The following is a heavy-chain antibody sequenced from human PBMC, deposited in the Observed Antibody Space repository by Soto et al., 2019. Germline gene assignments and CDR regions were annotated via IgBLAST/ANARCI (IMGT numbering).Heavy chain of an antibody. J-gene: IGHJ6*02. V-gene: IGHV1-3*01. CDR1: GYTFSTHA. CDR2: INGGTGQT. D-gene: IGHD1-1*01. Sequence: GASVKVSCKASGYTFSTHAMHWLRQAPGQSLEWMGWINGGTGQTKHSHRFQDRISITRDTSASTVYMELSSLRSEDTAVYYCARGKGMEENYYYYGLDIWGPGTTVTVSS. CDR3: ARGKGMEENYYYYGLDI.